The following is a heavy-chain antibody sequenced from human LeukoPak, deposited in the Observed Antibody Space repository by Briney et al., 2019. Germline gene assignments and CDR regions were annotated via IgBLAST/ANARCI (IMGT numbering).Heavy chain of an antibody. Sequence: GGSLRLSCSASGFTFSDYDMTWFRPAPGKGLEWVSSISGLSSHIYYGDSVKGRFSISRDNAKNSLYLQMNSLGAEDTAVYYCGRAFPPLRTSSAGDLWGQGTLVTVSS. D-gene: IGHD3-16*01. CDR1: GFTFSDYD. V-gene: IGHV3-21*01. CDR2: ISGLSSHI. CDR3: GRAFPPLRTSSAGDL. J-gene: IGHJ4*02.